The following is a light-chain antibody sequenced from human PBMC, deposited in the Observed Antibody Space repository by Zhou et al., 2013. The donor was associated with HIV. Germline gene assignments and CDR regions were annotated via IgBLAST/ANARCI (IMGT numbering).Light chain of an antibody. CDR2: DAS. V-gene: IGKV3-20*01. CDR1: QNVISNF. Sequence: EIVLTQSPGTLSLSSGERATLSCRASQNVISNFLAWYQQKPGQAPRLLIYDASTRATGIPDRFSGGGSGTDFTLIISRLEPEDFAVYYCQQHGKSPPFTFGPGTMVDIK. CDR3: QQHGKSPPFT. J-gene: IGKJ3*01.